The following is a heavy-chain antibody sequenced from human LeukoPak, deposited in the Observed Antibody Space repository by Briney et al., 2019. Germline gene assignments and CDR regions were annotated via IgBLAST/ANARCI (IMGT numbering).Heavy chain of an antibody. CDR3: AESDSGWQLFDY. Sequence: GGSLRLSCAASGFTFSSYAMNWVRQAPGKGLEWVSGISGSGSSTYYADSVKGRFTISRDNSKNTLYLQMNSLRGEDTAVYYCAESDSGWQLFDYWGQGTLVTVSS. CDR1: GFTFSSYA. CDR2: ISGSGSST. D-gene: IGHD6-19*01. V-gene: IGHV3-23*01. J-gene: IGHJ4*02.